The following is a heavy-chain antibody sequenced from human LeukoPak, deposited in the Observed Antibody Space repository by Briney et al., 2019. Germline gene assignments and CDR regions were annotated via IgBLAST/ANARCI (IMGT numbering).Heavy chain of an antibody. V-gene: IGHV1-18*01. CDR1: GYTFTSYG. CDR2: ISAYNGNT. J-gene: IGHJ4*02. D-gene: IGHD5-12*01. CDR3: AREYPIVARSSPLDY. Sequence: ASVKVSCKASGYTFTSYGISWVRQAPGQGLEWMGWISAYNGNTNYAQKLQGRVTMTTDTPTSTAYMELRSLRYDDTAVYYCAREYPIVARSSPLDYWGQGTLVTVSS.